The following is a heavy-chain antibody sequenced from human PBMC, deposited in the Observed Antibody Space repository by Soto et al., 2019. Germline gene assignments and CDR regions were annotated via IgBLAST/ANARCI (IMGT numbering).Heavy chain of an antibody. J-gene: IGHJ4*02. CDR3: AREGASSYASRHFDN. D-gene: IGHD3-16*01. V-gene: IGHV4-4*07. CDR1: GGSISSDY. Sequence: QVQLQESGPGLVKPSETLSLTCTVSGGSISSDYWGWIRQPAGKGLEWIARIYGSGGTNYNPSLKSRVTMSLDTSKKTFSLRLTSVTAADTAVYFCAREGASSYASRHFDNWGQGTLVTVSS. CDR2: IYGSGGT.